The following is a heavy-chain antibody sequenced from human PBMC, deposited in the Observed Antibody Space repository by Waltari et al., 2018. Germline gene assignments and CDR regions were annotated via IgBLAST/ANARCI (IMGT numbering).Heavy chain of an antibody. CDR2: ITPSDSYT. CDR1: GSSLPSYW. V-gene: IGHV5-10-1*03. Sequence: VQLVQSGAEVKKPGESLRISCKGSGSSLPSYWITWGRQMPGKGLGWMGGITPSDSYTNDSPTIQSDVTISADKSNSTAYRQWGSLKASDTAMYYGARPGYGYESWGWGQGTLVTVSS. D-gene: IGHD5-12*01. J-gene: IGHJ4*02. CDR3: ARPGYGYESWG.